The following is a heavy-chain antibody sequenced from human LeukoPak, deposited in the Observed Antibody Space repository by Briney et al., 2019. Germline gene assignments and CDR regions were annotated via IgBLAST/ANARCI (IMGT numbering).Heavy chain of an antibody. V-gene: IGHV3-21*01. D-gene: IGHD4-23*01. CDR2: ISSRRSYI. CDR1: GFTFSSYS. CDR3: ARAGSLRWSDY. Sequence: GGSLRLSCAASGFTFSSYSMNWVRQAPGKGLEWVSSISSRRSYIYYADSVKGRFTISRDNAKNSLYLQMNSLRAEDTAVYYCARAGSLRWSDYWGQGTLVTVSS. J-gene: IGHJ4*02.